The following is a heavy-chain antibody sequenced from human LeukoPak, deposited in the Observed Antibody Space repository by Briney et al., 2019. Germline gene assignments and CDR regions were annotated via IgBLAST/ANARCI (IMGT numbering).Heavy chain of an antibody. V-gene: IGHV3-11*01. CDR2: ISSSGSTI. CDR1: GFTFSDYY. D-gene: IGHD2-15*01. J-gene: IGHJ4*02. Sequence: PGGSLRLSCAASGFTFSDYYMSWIRQAPGKGLEWVSYISSSGSTIYYADSVKGRFTISRDNAKNTLYLQMNSLRAEDTAVYYCASIGYCSGGSCYGTRAFDYWGQGTLVTVSS. CDR3: ASIGYCSGGSCYGTRAFDY.